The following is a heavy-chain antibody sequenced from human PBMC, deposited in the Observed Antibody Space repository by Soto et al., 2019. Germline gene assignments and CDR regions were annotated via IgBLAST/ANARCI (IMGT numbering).Heavy chain of an antibody. D-gene: IGHD5-12*01. J-gene: IGHJ4*02. CDR2: VSYDGGNE. V-gene: IGHV3-30-3*01. Sequence: QVQLVESGGGVVQPGRSLRLSCTASGFTFRRYAMHWVRQAPGKGLEWVASVSYDGGNEHYADSVKGRFTISRDNSKNTLSLQMNSLRVEDTAVFYCARASGYDKWDTLNYWGQGTQVTVSS. CDR1: GFTFRRYA. CDR3: ARASGYDKWDTLNY.